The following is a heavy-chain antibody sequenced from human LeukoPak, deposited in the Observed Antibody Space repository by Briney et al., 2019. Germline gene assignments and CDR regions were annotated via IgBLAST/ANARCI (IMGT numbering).Heavy chain of an antibody. Sequence: ASVKVSCKASGNTFTNNVIHWVRQALGHRLEWMGWINADNGNTKYSQKFQGRVTITRDTSASTAYMELSSLRSEDTAMYYCARYSSNWYFDYWGQGTLVTVSS. V-gene: IGHV1-3*01. CDR3: ARYSSNWYFDY. CDR1: GNTFTNNV. CDR2: INADNGNT. D-gene: IGHD6-13*01. J-gene: IGHJ4*02.